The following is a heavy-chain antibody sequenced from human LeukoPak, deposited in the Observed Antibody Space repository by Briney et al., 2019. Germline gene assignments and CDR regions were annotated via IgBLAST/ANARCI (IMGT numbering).Heavy chain of an antibody. CDR2: ISNSGST. CDR3: VRDALEGNYSYYYTDV. J-gene: IGHJ6*03. Sequence: SETLSLTCAVSGVSISPYYWAWIRQPPGKGLEWIGYISNSGSTDYNPPLRSRVTISINTSKSQFYLKLSSVTAADSAVYYCVRDALEGNYSYYYTDVWGRGTTVTVSS. D-gene: IGHD1-1*01. CDR1: GVSISPYY. V-gene: IGHV4-59*01.